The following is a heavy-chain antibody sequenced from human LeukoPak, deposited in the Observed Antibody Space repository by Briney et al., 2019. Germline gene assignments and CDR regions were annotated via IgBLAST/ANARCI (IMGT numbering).Heavy chain of an antibody. Sequence: SETLSLTCTVSGGSVSNNTYYWGWIRQPPGKGLEWIGYIYYSGSTNYNPSLKSRVTISADTSKKQFSLKLSSVTAADTAVYYCARVGQTWRSFGYWGQGTLVTVSS. D-gene: IGHD3-16*01. V-gene: IGHV4-61*01. CDR3: ARVGQTWRSFGY. CDR1: GGSVSNNTYY. CDR2: IYYSGST. J-gene: IGHJ4*02.